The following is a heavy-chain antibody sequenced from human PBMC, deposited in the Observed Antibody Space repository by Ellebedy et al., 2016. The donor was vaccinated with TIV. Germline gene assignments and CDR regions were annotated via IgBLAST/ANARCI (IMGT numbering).Heavy chain of an antibody. Sequence: PGGSLRLSCAASGFTVSSTYMSWVRQAPGKGLEWVSVIYSGGSTYYADSVKGRFTISRHNSKNTLYLQMNSLRAEDTAVYYCARALIAAAGTGFDYWGQGTLVTVSS. D-gene: IGHD6-13*01. J-gene: IGHJ4*02. V-gene: IGHV3-53*04. CDR3: ARALIAAAGTGFDY. CDR2: IYSGGST. CDR1: GFTVSSTY.